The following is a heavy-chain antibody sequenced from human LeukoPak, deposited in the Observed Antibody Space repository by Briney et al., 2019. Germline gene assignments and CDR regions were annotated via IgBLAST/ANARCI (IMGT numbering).Heavy chain of an antibody. Sequence: ASVKVSCKASGGTFSSYAFSWVRQAPGQGLEWMGRIIPILGIANYAQRFQGRVTITADKSTSTAYMELSSLRSEDTAVYYCAGVIKLPGQQPLIHYYNYYYGMDVWGQGTTVTVSS. J-gene: IGHJ6*02. CDR2: IIPILGIA. D-gene: IGHD6-13*01. CDR1: GGTFSSYA. V-gene: IGHV1-69*04. CDR3: AGVIKLPGQQPLIHYYNYYYGMDV.